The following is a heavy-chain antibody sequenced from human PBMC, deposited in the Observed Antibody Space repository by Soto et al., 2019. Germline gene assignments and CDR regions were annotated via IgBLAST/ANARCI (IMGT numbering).Heavy chain of an antibody. V-gene: IGHV4-59*01. Sequence: TLSLTCTVSGGSISSYYWSWIRQPPGKGLEWIGYIYYSGSTNYNPSLKSRVTISVDTSKNQFSLKLSSVTAADTAVYYCARGATPVYYYYGMDVWGQGTTVTVSS. J-gene: IGHJ6*02. D-gene: IGHD2-15*01. CDR1: GGSISSYY. CDR3: ARGATPVYYYYGMDV. CDR2: IYYSGST.